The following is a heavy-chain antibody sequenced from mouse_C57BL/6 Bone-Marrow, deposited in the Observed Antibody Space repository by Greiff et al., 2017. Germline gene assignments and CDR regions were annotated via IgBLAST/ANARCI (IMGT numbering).Heavy chain of an antibody. CDR1: GFTFSDYY. V-gene: IGHV5-12*01. CDR3: ARHDHYYGSSYFDV. J-gene: IGHJ1*03. Sequence: EVQVVESGGGLVQPGGSLKLSCAASGFTFSDYYMYWVRQTPEKRLEWVAYISNGGGSTYYPDTVKGRFTISRDNAKNTLYLQMSRLKSEDTAMYYCARHDHYYGSSYFDVWGTGTTVTVAS. D-gene: IGHD1-1*01. CDR2: ISNGGGST.